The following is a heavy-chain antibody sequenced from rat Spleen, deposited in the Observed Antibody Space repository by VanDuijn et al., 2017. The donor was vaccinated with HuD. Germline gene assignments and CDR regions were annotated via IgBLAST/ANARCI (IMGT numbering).Heavy chain of an antibody. V-gene: IGHV5-35*01. CDR1: GFTFSSNW. CDR2: ITPDGSGT. CDR3: TTGGLGGRNWFAY. J-gene: IGHJ3*01. D-gene: IGHD5-1*01. Sequence: EVKLVESGGGLVQPGRSLKLSCAASGFTFSSNWLNWIRQAPGKGLEWVAIITPDGSGTYYPDTVKGRFVISKGNAKNTGYLQMNNLRSEDTAMYYFTTGGLGGRNWFAYWGQGTLVTVSS.